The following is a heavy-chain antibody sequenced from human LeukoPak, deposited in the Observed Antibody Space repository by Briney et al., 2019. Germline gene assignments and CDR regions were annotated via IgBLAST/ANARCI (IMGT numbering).Heavy chain of an antibody. Sequence: PGGSLRLSCVASGFMFSDYAMSWVRQAPGKGLEWVSAISGSGGSTYYADSVKGRFTISRDNSKNTLYLQMNSLRAEDTAVYYCAGAVDIAPKDLDIWGQGTMVTVSS. D-gene: IGHD5-12*01. CDR2: ISGSGGST. CDR1: GFMFSDYA. J-gene: IGHJ3*02. V-gene: IGHV3-23*01. CDR3: AGAVDIAPKDLDI.